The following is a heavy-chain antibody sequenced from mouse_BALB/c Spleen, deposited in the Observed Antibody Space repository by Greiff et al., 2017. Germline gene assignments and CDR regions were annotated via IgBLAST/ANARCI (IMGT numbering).Heavy chain of an antibody. CDR3: ARRQLGLRAMDY. V-gene: IGHV1-69*02. J-gene: IGHJ4*01. CDR1: GYTFTSYW. D-gene: IGHD3-2*01. Sequence: QVQLQQPGAELVKPGASVKLSCKASGYTFTSYWMHWVKQRPGQGLEWIGEIDPSDSYTNYNQKFKGKATLTVDKSSSTAYMQLSSLTSEDSAVYYCARRQLGLRAMDYWGQGTSVTVSS. CDR2: IDPSDSYT.